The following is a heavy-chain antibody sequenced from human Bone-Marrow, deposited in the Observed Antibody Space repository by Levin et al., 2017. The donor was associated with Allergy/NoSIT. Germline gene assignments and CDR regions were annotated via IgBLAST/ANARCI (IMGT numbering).Heavy chain of an antibody. Sequence: GGSLRLSCAASGFTFSSYSMNWVRQAPGKGLEWVSSISSSSSYIYYADSVKGRFTISRDNAKNSLYLQMNSLRAEDTAVYYCARSHFPLIVVVITTLNWFDPWGQGTLVTVSS. D-gene: IGHD3-22*01. CDR3: ARSHFPLIVVVITTLNWFDP. CDR2: ISSSSSYI. J-gene: IGHJ5*02. V-gene: IGHV3-21*01. CDR1: GFTFSSYS.